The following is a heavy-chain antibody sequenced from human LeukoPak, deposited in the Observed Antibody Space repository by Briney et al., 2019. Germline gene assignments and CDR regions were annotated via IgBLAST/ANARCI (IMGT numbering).Heavy chain of an antibody. CDR2: IIPMLGTA. V-gene: IGHV1-69*11. CDR3: ERQYYYDSSGYYVGGAFDI. Sequence: SVKVSCKASGGTFNTYAITWARQAPGQGLEWMGRIIPMLGTANYAQKFQGRGTITTDESTGRAYMELGSLSSEDTAMYYCERQYYYDSSGYYVGGAFDIWGQGTMVTVSS. J-gene: IGHJ3*02. D-gene: IGHD3-22*01. CDR1: GGTFNTYA.